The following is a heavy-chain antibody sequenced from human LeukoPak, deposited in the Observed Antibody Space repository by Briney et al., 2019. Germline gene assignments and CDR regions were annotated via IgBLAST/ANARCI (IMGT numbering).Heavy chain of an antibody. CDR2: IGTTGDT. D-gene: IGHD1-26*01. CDR3: ARDRGIVGAHFDY. CDR1: GFTLYDHA. V-gene: IGHV3-13*01. Sequence: GGSLRLSCAASGFTLYDHAMHWVRQGPEKGLEWVSGIGTTGDTYYPGSVKGRFTISRENAKNSLYLQMSSLRAEDTAVYYCARDRGIVGAHFDYWGQGTLVTVSS. J-gene: IGHJ4*02.